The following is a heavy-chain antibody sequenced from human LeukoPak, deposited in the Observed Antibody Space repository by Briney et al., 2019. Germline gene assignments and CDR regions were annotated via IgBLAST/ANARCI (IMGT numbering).Heavy chain of an antibody. CDR3: ARVQAGPNDYDILTGYGTEAYYYGMDV. D-gene: IGHD3-9*01. V-gene: IGHV1-18*01. CDR2: ISAYNGNT. CDR1: GYTFTSYG. Sequence: ASVKVSCKASGYTFTSYGISWVRQAPGQGLEWMGWISAYNGNTNYAQKLQGRVTMTTDTSTSTAYMELRSLRSDDTAVYYCARVQAGPNDYDILTGYGTEAYYYGMDVWGQGTTVTVSS. J-gene: IGHJ6*02.